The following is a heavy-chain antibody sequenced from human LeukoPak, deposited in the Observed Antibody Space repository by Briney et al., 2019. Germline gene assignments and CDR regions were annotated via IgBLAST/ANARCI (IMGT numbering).Heavy chain of an antibody. CDR2: IYTSGST. V-gene: IGHV4-4*07. CDR1: GGSISSYY. D-gene: IGHD3-22*01. CDR3: ARDHYDSSGYRVYYYMDV. Sequence: PSETLSLTCTVSGGSISSYYWSWIRQPAGKGLEWIGRIYTSGSTNYNPSLKSRVTMSVDTSKNQFSLKLSSVTAADTAVYYCARDHYDSSGYRVYYYMDVWGKGTTVTVSS. J-gene: IGHJ6*03.